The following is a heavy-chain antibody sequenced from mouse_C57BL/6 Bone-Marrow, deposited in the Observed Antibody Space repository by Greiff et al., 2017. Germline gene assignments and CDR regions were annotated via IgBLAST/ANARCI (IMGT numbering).Heavy chain of an antibody. D-gene: IGHD1-1*01. CDR3: VRHGITTVVARGDY. J-gene: IGHJ2*01. CDR2: IRSKSNNYAT. Sequence: DVQLVESGGGLVQPKGSLKLSCAASGFSFNTYAMNWVRQAPGKGLEWVARIRSKSNNYATYYADSVKDRFTISRDDSESMLYLQMNNLKTEDTAMYYCVRHGITTVVARGDYWGQGTTLTVSS. CDR1: GFSFNTYA. V-gene: IGHV10-1*01.